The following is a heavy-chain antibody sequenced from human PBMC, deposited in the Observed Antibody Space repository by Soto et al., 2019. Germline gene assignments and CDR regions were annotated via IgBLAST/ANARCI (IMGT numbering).Heavy chain of an antibody. CDR1: GGSFSGYY. J-gene: IGHJ4*02. CDR2: INPSGST. CDR3: ARDKITGLFDY. Sequence: SETLSLTCAVYGGSFSGYYWSWIRQPPGEGLEWIGEINPSGSTNYNPSLKSRVTISVDASKNQFSLKLTSVTAADTAVYYCARDKITGLFDYWGQGTLVTVSS. D-gene: IGHD2-8*02. V-gene: IGHV4-34*01.